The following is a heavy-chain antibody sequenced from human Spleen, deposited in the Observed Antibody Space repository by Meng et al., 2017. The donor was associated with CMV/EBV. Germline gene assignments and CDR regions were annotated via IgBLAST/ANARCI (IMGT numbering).Heavy chain of an antibody. CDR3: ARIERRRILKYCGSDCSTTDY. J-gene: IGHJ4*02. CDR2: IYHSGST. CDR1: GGSISSSNL. D-gene: IGHD2-21*02. V-gene: IGHV4-4*02. Sequence: QVQLQESGPGLVKPSGTLSLTCAVPGGSISSSNLWTWFRQVHGKGLEWIGEIYHSGSTNYNPSLKSRVTISVDKFKNQFSLKLGSVTAADTAVYYCARIERRRILKYCGSDCSTTDYWGQGTLVTVSS.